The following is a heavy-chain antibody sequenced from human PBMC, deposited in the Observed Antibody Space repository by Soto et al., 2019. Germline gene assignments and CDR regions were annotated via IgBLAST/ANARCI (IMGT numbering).Heavy chain of an antibody. V-gene: IGHV4-31*03. D-gene: IGHD3-3*01. CDR1: GGSISSGGHY. CDR2: IHDSGST. CDR3: ASESQNLYYNFWSGYYNL. Sequence: QVQLQESGPGLVKPSETLSLTCTVSGGSISSGGHYWNWIRQYPGKGLVWIGYIHDSGSTYYNPSFKSRVIISLDSSKNLFSLTLTSVTAADTAAYFCASESQNLYYNFWSGYYNLWGQGTLVTVSS. J-gene: IGHJ4*02.